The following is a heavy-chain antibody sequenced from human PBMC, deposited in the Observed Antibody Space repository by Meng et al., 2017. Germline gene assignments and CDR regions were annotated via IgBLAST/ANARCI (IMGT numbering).Heavy chain of an antibody. V-gene: IGHV7-4-1*02. CDR1: GYTFTSYA. Sequence: HGELVQAECDLKKPGASVKVSCKASGYTFTSYAMKWVRQAPGQGLEWMGWINTNTGNPTYAQGFTGRFVFSLDTSVSTAYLQISSLKAEDTAVYYCARENRWEPPDYWGQGTLVTVSS. J-gene: IGHJ4*02. D-gene: IGHD1-26*01. CDR3: ARENRWEPPDY. CDR2: INTNTGNP.